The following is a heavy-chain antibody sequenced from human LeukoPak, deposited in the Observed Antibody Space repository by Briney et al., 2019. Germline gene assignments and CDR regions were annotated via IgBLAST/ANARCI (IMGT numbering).Heavy chain of an antibody. J-gene: IGHJ5*02. CDR3: ARQAGYYDFWSGYNWFDP. D-gene: IGHD3-3*01. CDR1: GFTFSSYW. Sequence: GGSLRLSCAASGFTFSSYWMHWVRQAPGKGLMWVSRINSDGSSTSYADSVKGRFTISRDNAKNTLYLQMNSLRAEDTAVYYCARQAGYYDFWSGYNWFDPWGQGTLVTVSS. CDR2: INSDGSST. V-gene: IGHV3-74*01.